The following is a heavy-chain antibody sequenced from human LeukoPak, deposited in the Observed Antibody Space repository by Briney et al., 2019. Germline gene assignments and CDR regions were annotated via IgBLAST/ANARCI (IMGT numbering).Heavy chain of an antibody. Sequence: MPSETLSLTCTVSGGSISSYYWSWIRQPPGKGLEWIGYIYYSGSTNYNPSLKSRVTISVDTSKNQFSLKLSSVTAADTAVYYCTRANLNPGRSWSLGGNWFDPWGQGTLVTVSS. CDR3: TRANLNPGRSWSLGGNWFDP. D-gene: IGHD6-13*01. J-gene: IGHJ5*02. CDR1: GGSISSYY. CDR2: IYYSGST. V-gene: IGHV4-59*01.